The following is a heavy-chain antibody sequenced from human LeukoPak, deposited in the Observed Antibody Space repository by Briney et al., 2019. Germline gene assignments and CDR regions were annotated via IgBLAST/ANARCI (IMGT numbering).Heavy chain of an antibody. CDR3: AKDGYCSSTSCYPAPY. Sequence: KTGGSLRLSCAASGFTFSSYAISWVRQAPGKGLEWVSAISGSGSGSGGSTYYADSVKGRFTISRDNSNNTLYLQMNSLRAEDTAVYYCAKDGYCSSTSCYPAPYWGQGTLVTVSS. D-gene: IGHD2-2*01. CDR2: ISGSGSGSGGST. CDR1: GFTFSSYA. V-gene: IGHV3-23*01. J-gene: IGHJ4*02.